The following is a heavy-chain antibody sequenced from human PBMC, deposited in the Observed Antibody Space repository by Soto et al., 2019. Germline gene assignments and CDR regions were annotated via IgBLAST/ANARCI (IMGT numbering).Heavy chain of an antibody. CDR3: ARGLQNYDSSGYFDY. D-gene: IGHD3-22*01. CDR2: IWYDGTDK. J-gene: IGHJ4*02. Sequence: GGSLRLSCAASGFTFRSYAMHWVRQAPGKGLEWVAVIWYDGTDKYYADSVKGRFTISRDNSKDTLYLQMNSLRAEDTAVYYCARGLQNYDSSGYFDYWGQGTLVTVSS. CDR1: GFTFRSYA. V-gene: IGHV3-33*01.